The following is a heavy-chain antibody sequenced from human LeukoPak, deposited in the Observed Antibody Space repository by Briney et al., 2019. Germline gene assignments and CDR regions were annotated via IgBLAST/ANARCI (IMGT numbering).Heavy chain of an antibody. CDR1: GGSFSGYY. D-gene: IGHD3-3*01. CDR3: ARHSTFFGVVIIKGRVRGPFDY. V-gene: IGHV4-34*01. J-gene: IGHJ4*02. Sequence: PSETLSLTCAVYGGSFSGYYWSWIRQPPGKGLEWIGEINHSGSTNYNPSLKSRVTILVDTSKNQFSLKLSSVTAADTAVYYCARHSTFFGVVIIKGRVRGPFDYWGQGTLVTVSS. CDR2: INHSGST.